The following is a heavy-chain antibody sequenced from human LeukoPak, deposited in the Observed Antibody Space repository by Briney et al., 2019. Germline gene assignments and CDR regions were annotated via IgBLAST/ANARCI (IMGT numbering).Heavy chain of an antibody. Sequence: SVKVSCKASGGTFSSYAISWVRQAPGQGLEWMGGIIPIFGTANYAQKFQGRVTITADASTSTAYMELSSLRSEDTAVYYCSRGRGIAADGIPRWFDPWGQGTLVTVSS. CDR2: IIPIFGTA. J-gene: IGHJ5*02. CDR3: SRGRGIAADGIPRWFDP. V-gene: IGHV1-69*13. D-gene: IGHD6-13*01. CDR1: GGTFSSYA.